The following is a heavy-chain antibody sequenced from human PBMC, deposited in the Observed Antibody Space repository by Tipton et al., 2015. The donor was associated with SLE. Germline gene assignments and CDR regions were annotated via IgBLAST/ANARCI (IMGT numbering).Heavy chain of an antibody. J-gene: IGHJ4*02. D-gene: IGHD7-27*01. Sequence: TLSLTCAVSGDSISSSLYSWSWIRQPPGKGLEWIGNIYHGGSTYNPALKSRLTMSLDRSTSHLSLTLNSVSAADTAVYYCARDRKLTGDGLDYWGQGTLVTVSS. CDR2: IYHGGST. CDR1: GDSISSSLYS. CDR3: ARDRKLTGDGLDY. V-gene: IGHV4-30-2*01.